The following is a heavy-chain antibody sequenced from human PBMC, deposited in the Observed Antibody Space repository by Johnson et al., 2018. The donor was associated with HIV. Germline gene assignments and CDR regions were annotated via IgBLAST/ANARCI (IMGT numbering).Heavy chain of an antibody. CDR2: IGTAGDT. CDR1: GFTFSSYD. Sequence: EQLVESGGGLVQPGGSLRLSCAASGFTFSSYDMHWVRQATGKGLEWVSGIGTAGDTNYSGSVKGRFTISRENAKNTLYLQMNSLRAEDTAVYYCAKVSIVVGTRGAFDIWGQGTMVTVSS. J-gene: IGHJ3*02. V-gene: IGHV3-13*01. D-gene: IGHD3-22*01. CDR3: AKVSIVVGTRGAFDI.